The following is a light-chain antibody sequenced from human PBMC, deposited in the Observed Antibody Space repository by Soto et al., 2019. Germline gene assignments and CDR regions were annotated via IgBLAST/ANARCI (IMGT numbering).Light chain of an antibody. CDR3: QQLRMYPST. V-gene: IGKV1-9*01. J-gene: IGKJ4*01. Sequence: IQLTQSPSSLSASVGDRVTITCRASQDIAIYLARYQQKPGEAPKLLIYAASTLYGGVPSRFSGSGSGTDFALTITSLQAEDFATYYCQQLRMYPSTFGGGTKVEIK. CDR1: QDIAIY. CDR2: AAS.